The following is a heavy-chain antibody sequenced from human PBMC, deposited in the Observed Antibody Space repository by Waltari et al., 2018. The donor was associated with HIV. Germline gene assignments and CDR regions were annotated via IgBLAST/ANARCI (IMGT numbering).Heavy chain of an antibody. CDR2: ISYYGSSK. CDR1: GFTFSSYG. D-gene: IGHD3-22*01. J-gene: IGHJ4*02. Sequence: QVQLVESGGGVVQPGRSLRLSCAASGFTFSSYGMHWVRQAPGNGLAVVAVISYYGSSKYSADAVKGRFTISRDNSKNTLYLQMNSLRAEDTAVYYCAKDREYYDKSGYYKIDYWGQGTLVTVSS. V-gene: IGHV3-30*18. CDR3: AKDREYYDKSGYYKIDY.